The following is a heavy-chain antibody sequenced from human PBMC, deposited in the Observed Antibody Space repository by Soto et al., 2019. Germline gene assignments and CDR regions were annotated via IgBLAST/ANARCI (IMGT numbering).Heavy chain of an antibody. Sequence: SETLSVTCTVSGGSISSYYWSWIRQPAGKGLEWIGRIYTSGSTNYNPSLKSRVTMSVDTSKNKFSLKLSSVTAADTAVYYCARDRPLAAAGTPLDPWGQGTLVTAS. J-gene: IGHJ5*02. CDR1: GGSISSYY. V-gene: IGHV4-4*07. CDR2: IYTSGST. D-gene: IGHD6-13*01. CDR3: ARDRPLAAAGTPLDP.